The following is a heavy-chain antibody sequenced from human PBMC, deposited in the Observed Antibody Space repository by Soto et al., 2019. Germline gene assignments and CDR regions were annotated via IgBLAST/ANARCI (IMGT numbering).Heavy chain of an antibody. V-gene: IGHV1-46*01. D-gene: IGHD3-10*01. J-gene: IGHJ3*02. CDR2: INPSGGST. CDR3: SRGKRGYDAFDI. Sequence: ASVKVSCKASGYTVTSYYMHWLRQGPGQGLEWMGIINPSGGSTSYAQKFQGRVTMTRDTPTSTVYMELSSLRSEDTAVYYCSRGKRGYDAFDIWGQGTMVTVSS. CDR1: GYTVTSYY.